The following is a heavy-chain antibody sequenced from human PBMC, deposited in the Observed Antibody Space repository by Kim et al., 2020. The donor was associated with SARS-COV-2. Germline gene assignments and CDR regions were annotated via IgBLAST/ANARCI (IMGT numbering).Heavy chain of an antibody. V-gene: IGHV3-23*01. CDR2: SSGGGTT. Sequence: GGSLRLSCAASGFTFSSYAMTWVRQAPGKGLEWVSVSSGGGTTYYAGSVKGRFIISRDNSKNELYLQMDSLRAEDTAEYFCAKGISISAYSGLDYWGQGTLVTVSS. D-gene: IGHD3-3*02. J-gene: IGHJ4*02. CDR3: AKGISISAYSGLDY. CDR1: GFTFSSYA.